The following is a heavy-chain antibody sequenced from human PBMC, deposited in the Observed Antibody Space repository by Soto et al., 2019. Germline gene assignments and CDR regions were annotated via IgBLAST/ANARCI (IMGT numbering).Heavy chain of an antibody. CDR1: GFSLTTSGVG. CDR3: VLRLLPNWFDP. CDR2: IYWDDDK. V-gene: IGHV2-5*02. J-gene: IGHJ5*02. Sequence: QIILKESGPTLVQPTQTLTLTCTFSGFSLTTSGVGVGWIRQPPGKTLEWLALIYWDDDKRYSPSLESRLTITKDTSKNQVVLTITNMDPVDTATYYCVLRLLPNWFDPWGQGALVTVSS.